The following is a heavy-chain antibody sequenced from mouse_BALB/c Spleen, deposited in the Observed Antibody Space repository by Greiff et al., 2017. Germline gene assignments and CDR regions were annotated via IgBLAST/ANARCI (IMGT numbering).Heavy chain of an antibody. CDR1: GYTFTSYV. Sequence: VQLQQSGPELVKPGASVKMSCKASGYTFTSYVMHWVKQKPGQGLEWIGYINPYNDGTKYNEKFKGKATLTSDKSSSTAYMELSSLTSEDSAVYYCARSGSYDVGDYWGQGTSVTVSS. CDR3: ARSGSYDVGDY. D-gene: IGHD2-12*01. CDR2: INPYNDGT. V-gene: IGHV1-14*01. J-gene: IGHJ4*01.